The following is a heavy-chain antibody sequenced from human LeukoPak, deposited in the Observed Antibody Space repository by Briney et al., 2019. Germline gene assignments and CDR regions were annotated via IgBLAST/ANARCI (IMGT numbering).Heavy chain of an antibody. CDR1: GGSVSSNY. CDR3: ARGKKAAAGTGRALYYFDY. Sequence: PSETLSLTCSVSGGSVSSNYWSWIRQPPGKTLEWIGYLYYSGITKYNPSFKSRATMSIDTSKNQFSLKLSSVTAADTAVYYCARGKKAAAGTGRALYYFDYWGQGTLVTVSS. D-gene: IGHD6-13*01. CDR2: LYYSGIT. V-gene: IGHV4-59*02. J-gene: IGHJ4*02.